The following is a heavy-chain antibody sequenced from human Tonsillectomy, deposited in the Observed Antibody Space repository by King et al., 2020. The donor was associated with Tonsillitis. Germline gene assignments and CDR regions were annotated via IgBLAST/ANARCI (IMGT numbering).Heavy chain of an antibody. CDR1: GFTFSIYT. D-gene: IGHD3-9*01. CDR2: LTDSGSRT. V-gene: IGHV3-23*04. Sequence: VQLVESGGAWIQPGGSLRLSCAASGFTFSIYTMTWVRQAPWKGLEWVSVLTDSGSRTFYADSVRGRFTISRDNSKNTLFLQMNSLRDEDTAVYYCAKGQLTGDYDTYFDYWGQGTLVTVSS. CDR3: AKGQLTGDYDTYFDY. J-gene: IGHJ4*02.